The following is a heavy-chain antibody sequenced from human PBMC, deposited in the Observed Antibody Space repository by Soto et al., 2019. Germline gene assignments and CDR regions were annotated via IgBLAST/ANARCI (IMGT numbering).Heavy chain of an antibody. Sequence: PSETLSLTCTVSGDSISSGSYWGWIRQPPGEGPEWIASIYHGGTTFYNPSLKSRISISVDTSKNQFSLRLTSVTAADTATYYCARVHVMVVAGSTFDYWGPGTLVTVLL. V-gene: IGHV4-38-2*02. CDR1: GDSISSGSY. J-gene: IGHJ4*03. D-gene: IGHD6-19*01. CDR3: ARVHVMVVAGSTFDY. CDR2: IYHGGTT.